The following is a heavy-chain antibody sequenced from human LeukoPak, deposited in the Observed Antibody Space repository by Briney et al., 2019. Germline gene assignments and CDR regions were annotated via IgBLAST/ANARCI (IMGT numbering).Heavy chain of an antibody. V-gene: IGHV3-30*18. CDR2: ISYDGSNK. Sequence: GGSLRLSCAASGFTFSSYGMHWVRQAPGKGLEWVAVISYDGSNKYYADSVKGRFTISRDNSKNTLYLQMNSLRAEDTAVYYCAKDRRIAAAAPLDYWGQGTLVTVSS. CDR3: AKDRRIAAAAPLDY. D-gene: IGHD6-13*01. J-gene: IGHJ4*02. CDR1: GFTFSSYG.